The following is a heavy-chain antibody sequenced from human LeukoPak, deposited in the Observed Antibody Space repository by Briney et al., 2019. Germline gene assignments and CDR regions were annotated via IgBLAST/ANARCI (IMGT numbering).Heavy chain of an antibody. J-gene: IGHJ4*02. D-gene: IGHD1-26*01. V-gene: IGHV5-51*01. CDR3: ARRRDLYSGSYYPFDY. Sequence: GESLKISCKGSGYSFTNYWIGWVRQMPGKGLKWMGIIYPGDSDARYSPSFQGQVTISADKSISPAYLQWRSLKASDTAMYYCARRRDLYSGSYYPFDYWGQGTLVTVSS. CDR2: IYPGDSDA. CDR1: GYSFTNYW.